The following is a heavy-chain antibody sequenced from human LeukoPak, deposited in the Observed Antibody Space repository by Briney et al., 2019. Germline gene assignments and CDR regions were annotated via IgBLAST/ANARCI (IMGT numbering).Heavy chain of an antibody. CDR1: GGTFSSYA. V-gene: IGHV1-69*04. J-gene: IGHJ4*02. Sequence: ASVKVSCKASGGTFSSYAISWVRQAPGQGLEWMGRIIPILGIANYAQKFQGRVTITADKSTSTAYMELSSLRSGDTAVYYCAGGKGYYGSEIDYWGQGTLVTVSS. CDR3: AGGKGYYGSEIDY. CDR2: IIPILGIA. D-gene: IGHD3-10*01.